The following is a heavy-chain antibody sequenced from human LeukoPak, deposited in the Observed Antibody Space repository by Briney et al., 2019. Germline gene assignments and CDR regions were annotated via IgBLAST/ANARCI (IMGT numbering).Heavy chain of an antibody. CDR3: ARLEGVFSNIVVVVAAHPAAFDI. D-gene: IGHD2-15*01. CDR1: GGSISSSSYY. J-gene: IGHJ3*02. V-gene: IGHV4-39*07. Sequence: PSETLSLTCTVSGGSISSSSYYWGWIRQPPGKGLEWIGSIYYSGSTYYNPSLKSRVTISVDTSKNQFSLKLSSVTAADTAVYYCARLEGVFSNIVVVVAAHPAAFDIWGQGTMVTVSS. CDR2: IYYSGST.